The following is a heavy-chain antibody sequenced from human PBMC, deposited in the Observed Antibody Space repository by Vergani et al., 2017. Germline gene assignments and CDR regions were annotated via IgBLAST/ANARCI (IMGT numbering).Heavy chain of an antibody. V-gene: IGHV5-10-1*01. CDR2: IDPSDSYT. J-gene: IGHJ6*02. CDR1: GYSFTSYW. CDR3: ARQWDIVVVVAATDYYYGMDV. Sequence: EVQLLESGAEVKKPGESLRISCKGSGYSFTSYWISWVRQMPGKGLEWMGRIDPSDSYTNYSPSFQGHVTISADKSISTAYLQWSSLKASDTAMYYCARQWDIVVVVAATDYYYGMDVWGQGTTVTVSS. D-gene: IGHD2-15*01.